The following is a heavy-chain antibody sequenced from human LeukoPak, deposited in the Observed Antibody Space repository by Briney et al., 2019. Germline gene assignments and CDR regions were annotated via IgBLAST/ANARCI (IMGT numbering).Heavy chain of an antibody. J-gene: IGHJ4*02. CDR1: GFTFSSYG. CDR2: IRYDGSNK. D-gene: IGHD6-13*01. CDR3: AKEAASYSSRSSDFDY. V-gene: IGHV3-30*02. Sequence: GGSLRLSCAASGFTFSSYGMHWVRQAPGKGLEWVAFIRYDGSNKYYADSVKGRFTISRDNSKNTLYLQMNSLRAEDTAVYYCAKEAASYSSRSSDFDYWGQGTLVTVSS.